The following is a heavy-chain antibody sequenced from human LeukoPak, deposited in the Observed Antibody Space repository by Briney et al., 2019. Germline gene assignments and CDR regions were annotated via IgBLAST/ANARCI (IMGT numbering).Heavy chain of an antibody. V-gene: IGHV3-21*01. CDR2: ISSSSSYI. CDR1: GFTFSSYS. D-gene: IGHD3-22*01. J-gene: IGHJ4*02. Sequence: GGSLRLSCAASGFTFSSYSMNWVRQAPGKGLEWVSSISSSSSYIYYADSVKGRFTISRDNAKNSLYLQMNSLRAEDTAVYYCARTYYYDSSGYYFFVYWGQGTLVTVSS. CDR3: ARTYYYDSSGYYFFVY.